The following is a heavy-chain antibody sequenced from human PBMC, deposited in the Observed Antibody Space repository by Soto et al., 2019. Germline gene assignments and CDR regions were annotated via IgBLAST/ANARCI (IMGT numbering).Heavy chain of an antibody. V-gene: IGHV4-39*01. CDR1: GGSISSSSYY. D-gene: IGHD3-22*01. Sequence: SETLSLTCTVSGGSISSSSYYWGWIRQPPGKGLEWIGSIYYSGSTYYNPSLKSRVTISVDTSKNQFSLKLSSVTAADTAVYYCARQRAYYYDSSGYSPFDYWGQGTLVTAPQ. CDR2: IYYSGST. J-gene: IGHJ4*02. CDR3: ARQRAYYYDSSGYSPFDY.